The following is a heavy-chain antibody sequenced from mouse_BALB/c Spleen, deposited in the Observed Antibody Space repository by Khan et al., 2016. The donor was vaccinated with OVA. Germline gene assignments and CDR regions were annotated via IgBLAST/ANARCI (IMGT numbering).Heavy chain of an antibody. V-gene: IGHV14-3*02. CDR2: IEPANGNT. Sequence: VQLQQSGAELVKPGVSVKLSCAASGFNIKDTYMHWVKQRPEQGLEWIGRIEPANGNTKYVPKFQGRATIIADTSSNTAYLQLRSLTSEDTAVYYCARRNAWGQGTTLTVSS. CDR1: GFNIKDTY. CDR3: ARRNA. J-gene: IGHJ2*01.